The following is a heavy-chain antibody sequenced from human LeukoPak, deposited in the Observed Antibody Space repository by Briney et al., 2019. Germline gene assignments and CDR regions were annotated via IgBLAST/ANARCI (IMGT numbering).Heavy chain of an antibody. CDR3: ASGWGGFLDY. CDR1: GGSVSGRTSY. Sequence: SETLSLTCSVSGGSVSGRTSYWGWIRQPPGKGLEWIGSVYFSGSTYYNPSLKSRVTISVDTSKNQFSLKLSSVTAADTAVYYCASGWGGFLDYWGQGTLVTVSS. J-gene: IGHJ4*02. CDR2: VYFSGST. V-gene: IGHV4-39*07. D-gene: IGHD6-19*01.